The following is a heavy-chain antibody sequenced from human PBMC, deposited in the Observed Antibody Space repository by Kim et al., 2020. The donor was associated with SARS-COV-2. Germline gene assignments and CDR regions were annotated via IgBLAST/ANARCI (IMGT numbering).Heavy chain of an antibody. Sequence: SETLSLTCAVYGGSFTGYYWSWIRQPPGKGLEWIGEVNHSGSTNYNPSLKNRVTLTTDTSKNQMPLNLRSVTAADTASYFCSRVASSGYCEYWGQGTLV. CDR2: VNHSGST. D-gene: IGHD1-26*01. CDR3: SRVASSGYCEY. CDR1: GGSFTGYY. J-gene: IGHJ4*02. V-gene: IGHV4-34*01.